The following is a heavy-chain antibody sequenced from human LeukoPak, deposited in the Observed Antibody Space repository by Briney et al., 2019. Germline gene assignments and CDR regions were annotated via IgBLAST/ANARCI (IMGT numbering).Heavy chain of an antibody. Sequence: GGSLRLSCAASGFTFTNSAMTWVRQAPGKVLEWVSTVSGSGGNTYYADSVKGRFTISRDNSENTLYLQMNSLRAQDTAVYYCAKSLAVPGSPDYWGQGTLVTVSS. V-gene: IGHV3-23*01. CDR2: VSGSGGNT. CDR1: GFTFTNSA. CDR3: AKSLAVPGSPDY. J-gene: IGHJ4*02. D-gene: IGHD6-19*01.